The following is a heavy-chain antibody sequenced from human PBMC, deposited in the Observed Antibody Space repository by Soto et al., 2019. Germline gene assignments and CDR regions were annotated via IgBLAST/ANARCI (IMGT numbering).Heavy chain of an antibody. CDR2: IKQDGSEK. CDR3: ARERGGTASESGYDAFDI. CDR1: GFTFSSYW. D-gene: IGHD3-3*01. J-gene: IGHJ3*02. Sequence: GGSLRLSCAASGFTFSSYWMSWVRQAPGKGLEWVANIKQDGSEKYYVDSVKGRFTISRANAKNSLYLQMNSLRAEDTAVYYCARERGGTASESGYDAFDIWGQGTMVTVSS. V-gene: IGHV3-7*01.